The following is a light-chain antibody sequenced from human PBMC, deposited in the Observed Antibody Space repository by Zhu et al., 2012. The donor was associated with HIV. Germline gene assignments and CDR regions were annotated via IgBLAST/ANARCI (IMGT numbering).Light chain of an antibody. J-gene: IGKJ1*01. V-gene: IGKV3-15*01. CDR2: RAS. CDR1: QSVSSN. CDR3: HQYNNWPPT. Sequence: EIVMTQSPATLSVSPGERATLSCRASQSVSSNLAWYQQKPGQAPRLLISRASARATGIAARFSGSGSGTEFTLTISSLESEDFAVYYCHQYNNWPPTFGQGTKVEI.